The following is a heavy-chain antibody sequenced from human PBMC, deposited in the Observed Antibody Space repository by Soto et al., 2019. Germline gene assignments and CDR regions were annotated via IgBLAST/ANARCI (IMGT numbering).Heavy chain of an antibody. CDR3: ARRELVSCGGDCYSKYLQY. CDR1: GFRFSNYW. D-gene: IGHD2-21*02. Sequence: GGSLRLSCAASGFRFSNYWMTWVRQAPGKGLEWVANIKNDGSDKYYGASVKGRFTISRDNAKNSLYLQMDSLRAEDTAVYYCARRELVSCGGDCYSKYLQYWGQGTLVTVSS. J-gene: IGHJ1*01. V-gene: IGHV3-7*01. CDR2: IKNDGSDK.